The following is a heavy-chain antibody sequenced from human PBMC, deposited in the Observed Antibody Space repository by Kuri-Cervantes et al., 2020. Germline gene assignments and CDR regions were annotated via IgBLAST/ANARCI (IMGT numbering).Heavy chain of an antibody. J-gene: IGHJ4*02. CDR2: INHSGST. V-gene: IGHV4-34*01. D-gene: IGHD6-19*01. Sequence: GSLRLSCTVSGGSINSYYWNWIRQPPGKGLEWIGEINHSGSTNYNPSLKSRVTISVDTSKNQFSLKLSSVTAADTAVYYCATYSNGWYSGLDYWGQGTLVTVSS. CDR1: GGSINSYY. CDR3: ATYSNGWYSGLDY.